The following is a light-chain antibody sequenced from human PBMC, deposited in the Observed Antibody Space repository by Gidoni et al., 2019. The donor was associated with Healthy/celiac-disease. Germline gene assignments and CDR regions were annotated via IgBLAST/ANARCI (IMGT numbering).Light chain of an antibody. CDR1: QSISSY. V-gene: IGKV1-39*01. CDR3: QQSYSTPQT. J-gene: IGKJ1*01. Sequence: DIPMPHPPSSLSASVGDRVTITPRASQSISSYLNWYQQKPGKAPKLLIYAASSLQSGVPSRFSGSGSGTDFTLTISSLQPEDFATYYCQQSYSTPQTFGQGTKVEIK. CDR2: AAS.